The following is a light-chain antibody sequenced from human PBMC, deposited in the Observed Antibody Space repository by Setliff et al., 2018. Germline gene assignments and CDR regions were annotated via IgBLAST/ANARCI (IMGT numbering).Light chain of an antibody. Sequence: QSALAQPASVSGSPGQSITISCTGTSSDVGSYNPVSWYQQHPGKAPKLMIYEVSKRPSGVSNRFSGSKFGNTASLTISGLQAEDEADYYCCSYAGSSTVYVFGTGTKVTVL. CDR3: CSYAGSSTVYV. V-gene: IGLV2-23*02. J-gene: IGLJ1*01. CDR2: EVS. CDR1: SSDVGSYNP.